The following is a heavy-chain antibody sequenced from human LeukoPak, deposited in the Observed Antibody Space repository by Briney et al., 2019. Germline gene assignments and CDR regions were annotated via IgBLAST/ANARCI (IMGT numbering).Heavy chain of an antibody. CDR2: ISTGNGDT. V-gene: IGHV1-18*01. CDR3: ARDPSTWFGELLYPSYMDV. D-gene: IGHD3-10*01. Sequence: ASVKVSCKTSGYTLTTYGLSWVRQAPGQGLEWMGWISTGNGDTIYTHQLQGRLTMTTDTSTGTAYMELRSLRSDDTAVYYCARDPSTWFGELLYPSYMDVWGKGTTVTVSS. CDR1: GYTLTTYG. J-gene: IGHJ6*03.